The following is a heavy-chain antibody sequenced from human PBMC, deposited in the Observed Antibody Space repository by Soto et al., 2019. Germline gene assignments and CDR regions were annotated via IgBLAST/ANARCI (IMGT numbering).Heavy chain of an antibody. V-gene: IGHV4-30-2*01. CDR2: IYHSGST. Sequence: QLQLQESGSGLVKPSQTLSLTCAVSGGSISSGGYSWSWIRQAPGKGLEWIGYIYHSGSTYYNPSLKRRVTIPVDRSKSQFSLKLSSVTAADTAVYYCARRDGYNPLYDYWGQGTLVTVSS. D-gene: IGHD5-12*01. CDR1: GGSISSGGYS. J-gene: IGHJ4*02. CDR3: ARRDGYNPLYDY.